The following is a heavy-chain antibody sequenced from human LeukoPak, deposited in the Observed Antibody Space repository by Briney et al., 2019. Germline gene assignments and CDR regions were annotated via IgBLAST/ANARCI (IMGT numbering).Heavy chain of an antibody. CDR3: AKGPPAFYYDSSGFFDY. CDR2: ISGSGGST. D-gene: IGHD3-22*01. CDR1: GFTFSSYA. Sequence: GGSLRLSCAASGFTFSSYAMSWVRQAPGKGLEWVSAISGSGGSTYYADSVKGQFTISRDNSKNTLYLQMNSLRAEDTAVYYCAKGPPAFYYDSSGFFDYWGQGTLVTVSS. V-gene: IGHV3-23*01. J-gene: IGHJ4*02.